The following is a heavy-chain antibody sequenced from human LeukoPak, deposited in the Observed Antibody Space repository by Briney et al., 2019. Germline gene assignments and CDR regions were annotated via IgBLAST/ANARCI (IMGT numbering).Heavy chain of an antibody. CDR1: RFTFTTYA. J-gene: IGHJ4*02. D-gene: IGHD5-18*01. CDR3: AKPHSVGYRGYFDS. V-gene: IGHV3-23*01. CDR2: ISNSGDNT. Sequence: PGGSLRLSCAASRFTFTTYAMSWVRRAPGKGLEWLSTISNSGDNTYYADSVKGRFTISRDNSKNTLSLQMNSLRADDTAVYYCAKPHSVGYRGYFDSWGQGALVTVSS.